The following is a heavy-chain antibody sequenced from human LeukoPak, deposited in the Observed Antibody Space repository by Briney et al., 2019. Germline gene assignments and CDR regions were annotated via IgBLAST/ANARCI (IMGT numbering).Heavy chain of an antibody. V-gene: IGHV3-74*01. J-gene: IGHJ4*02. Sequence: GGSLRLSCAASGLTFSSYWMHWVRQAPGKGLVWVSRINSDGSSTNYADSVKGRFTISRGNAENTLYLQMNSLRAEDTAVYYCARKAAGLTFDYWGQGTLVTVSS. CDR2: INSDGSST. CDR3: ARKAAGLTFDY. D-gene: IGHD6-13*01. CDR1: GLTFSSYW.